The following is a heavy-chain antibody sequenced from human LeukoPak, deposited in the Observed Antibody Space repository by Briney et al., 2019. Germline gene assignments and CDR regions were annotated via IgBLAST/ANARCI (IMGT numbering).Heavy chain of an antibody. D-gene: IGHD4-11*01. CDR2: INHSGST. J-gene: IGHJ4*02. V-gene: IGHV4-34*01. CDR1: GGSFSGYY. Sequence: ETLSLTCAVYGGSFSGYYWSWIRQPPGKGLEWIGEINHSGSTNYNPSLKSRVAISVDTSKNQFSLKLSSVTAADTAVYYCARRSTVTKFGYFDYWGQGTLVTVSS. CDR3: ARRSTVTKFGYFDY.